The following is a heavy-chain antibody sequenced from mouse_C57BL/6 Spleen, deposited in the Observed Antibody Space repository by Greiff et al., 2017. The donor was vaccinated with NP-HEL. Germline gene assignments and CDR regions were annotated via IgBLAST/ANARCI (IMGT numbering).Heavy chain of an antibody. V-gene: IGHV5-9*01. CDR3: ARRSGYFGSEYYFDY. CDR1: GFTFSSYT. Sequence: EVQVVESGGGLVKPGGSLKLSCAASGFTFSSYTMSWVRQTPEKRLEWVATISGGGGNTYYPDSVKGRFTISRDNAKNTLYLQMSSLRSEYTALYYCARRSGYFGSEYYFDYWGQGTTLTVSS. D-gene: IGHD1-1*01. J-gene: IGHJ2*01. CDR2: ISGGGGNT.